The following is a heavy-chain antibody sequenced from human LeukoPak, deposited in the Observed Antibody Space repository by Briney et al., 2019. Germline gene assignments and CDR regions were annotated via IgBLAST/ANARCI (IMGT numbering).Heavy chain of an antibody. V-gene: IGHV4-38-2*02. CDR1: GYSISSGYY. D-gene: IGHD1-26*01. CDR3: ARRARGTIEGRYFDY. J-gene: IGHJ4*02. CDR2: IYHSGST. Sequence: SETLSLTCTVSGYSISSGYYWGWIRQPPGKGLERIGSIYHSGSTYYNPSLKSRVTISVDTSKNQFSLKLSSVTAADTAVYYCARRARGTIEGRYFDYWGQGTLVTVS.